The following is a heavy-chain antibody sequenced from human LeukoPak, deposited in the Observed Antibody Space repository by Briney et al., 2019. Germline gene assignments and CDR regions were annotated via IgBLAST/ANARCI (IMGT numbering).Heavy chain of an antibody. CDR1: GYTFTGYY. CDR2: ISYDGSNK. CDR3: ARGLGIAVAGTHGNFDY. Sequence: SCKASGYTFTGYYMHWVRQAPGKGLEWVAVISYDGSNKYYADSVKGRFTISRDNSKNTLYLQMNSLRAEDTAVYYCARGLGIAVAGTHGNFDYWGQGTLVTVSS. V-gene: IGHV3-30*03. D-gene: IGHD6-19*01. J-gene: IGHJ4*02.